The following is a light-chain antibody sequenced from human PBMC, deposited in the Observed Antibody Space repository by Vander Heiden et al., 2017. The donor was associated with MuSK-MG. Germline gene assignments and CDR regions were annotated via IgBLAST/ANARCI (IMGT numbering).Light chain of an antibody. CDR3: RQALQTPGT. V-gene: IGKV2-28*01. Sequence: DTAMSQCLLPLSVTPGEPASISCRSSQSLLQSNAYNYLDSYLQKPGRTPQLLLYLGSNRLYGVPDTFSGSRSAAAFTLKIIRMVAPDVGVSYCRQALQTPGTFGQGTKLEIK. J-gene: IGKJ2*01. CDR1: QSLLQSNAYNY. CDR2: LGS.